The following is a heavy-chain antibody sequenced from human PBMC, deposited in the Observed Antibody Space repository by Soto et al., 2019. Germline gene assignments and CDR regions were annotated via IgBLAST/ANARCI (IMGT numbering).Heavy chain of an antibody. D-gene: IGHD4-17*01. Sequence: QAHLVQSGPEVKKPGASVKVSCKGSGYIFTSYGIARVRQAPGQGLEWMGWISAHNGKTEYAQKFQGRVTVTRDTSTNTAYLELRSLRSDDTALYYCARGRYGDYWGQGALVTVSS. J-gene: IGHJ4*02. CDR3: ARGRYGDY. V-gene: IGHV1-18*01. CDR1: GYIFTSYG. CDR2: ISAHNGKT.